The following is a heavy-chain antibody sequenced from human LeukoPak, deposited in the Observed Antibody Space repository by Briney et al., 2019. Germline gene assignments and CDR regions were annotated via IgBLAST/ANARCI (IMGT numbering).Heavy chain of an antibody. D-gene: IGHD3-22*01. J-gene: IGHJ4*02. CDR3: ARGLLADYYDSSGYYYYFDY. CDR2: INHSGST. V-gene: IGHV4-4*02. CDR1: GGSISSSNW. Sequence: KTSETLSLTCAVSGGSISSSNWWSWVRQPPGKGLEWIGEINHSGSTNYNPSLKSRVTISVDTSKNQFSLKLSSVTAADTAVYYCARGLLADYYDSSGYYYYFDYWGQGTLVTVSS.